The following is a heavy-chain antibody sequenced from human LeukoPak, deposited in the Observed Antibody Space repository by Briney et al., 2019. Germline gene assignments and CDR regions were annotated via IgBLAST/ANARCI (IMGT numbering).Heavy chain of an antibody. CDR3: AKTSGATPYYYYMDV. D-gene: IGHD3-10*01. Sequence: GGSLRLSCAASGFAFSSYAMSWVRQAPGKGLEWVSGLSASGGITYYADSVKGRFTISRDNSKNKLYLQMNSLRAEDTAVYYCAKTSGATPYYYYMDVWGKGDTVTVSS. J-gene: IGHJ6*03. CDR1: GFAFSSYA. CDR2: LSASGGIT. V-gene: IGHV3-23*01.